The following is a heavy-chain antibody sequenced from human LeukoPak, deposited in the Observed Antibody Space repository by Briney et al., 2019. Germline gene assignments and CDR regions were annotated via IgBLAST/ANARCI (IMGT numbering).Heavy chain of an antibody. V-gene: IGHV4-38-2*01. CDR1: GYSISNGYY. CDR2: LYHSDGA. CDR3: ARQHDSYYYYYIDV. Sequence: SETLSLTCAVSGYSISNGYYWVWIRQPPGRGLEWIGSLYHSDGAYYNTSLRSRVSMSVDTSKNQFSLTLSFVTAADTAVYCCARQHDSYYYYYIDVWGSGTTVTVSS. J-gene: IGHJ6*03.